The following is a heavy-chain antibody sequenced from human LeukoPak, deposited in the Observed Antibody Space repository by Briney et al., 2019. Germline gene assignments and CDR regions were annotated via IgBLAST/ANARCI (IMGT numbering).Heavy chain of an antibody. CDR2: INSDGTST. Sequence: PGRSLRLSCAASGFTFSDYGIHWVRQAPGKGLLWVSRINSDGTSTTYADSVKGRFTISRDNAKNTVYLQMNSLRAEDTAVYYCARTLGVPSAFDPWGQGTLVTVSS. CDR3: ARTLGVPSAFDP. CDR1: GFTFSDYG. J-gene: IGHJ5*02. V-gene: IGHV3-74*01. D-gene: IGHD2-2*01.